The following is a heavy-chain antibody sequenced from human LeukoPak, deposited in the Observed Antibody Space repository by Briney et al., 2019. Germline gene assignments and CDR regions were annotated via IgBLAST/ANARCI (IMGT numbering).Heavy chain of an antibody. CDR3: ARASRIAAATDYYYYYGMDV. V-gene: IGHV1-24*01. CDR2: FDPEDGET. Sequence: ASVKVSCKVSGYTLTELSMHWVRQAPGKGLEWMGGFDPEDGETIYAQKFQGRVTMTTDTSTSTAYMELRSLRSDDTAVYYCARASRIAAATDYYYYYGMDVWGQGTTVTVSS. J-gene: IGHJ6*02. D-gene: IGHD6-13*01. CDR1: GYTLTELS.